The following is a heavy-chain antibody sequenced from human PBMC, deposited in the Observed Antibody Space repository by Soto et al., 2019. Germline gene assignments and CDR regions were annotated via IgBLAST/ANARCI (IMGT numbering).Heavy chain of an antibody. CDR2: IDPSDSYT. V-gene: IGHV5-10-1*01. D-gene: IGHD4-4*01. CDR3: ARHDYSNTHMDV. Sequence: ESLKISCKGSGYSFTSYWISWVRQMPGKGLEWMGRIDPSDSYTNYSPSFQGHVTISADKSISTAYLQWSSLKASDTAMYYCARHDYSNTHMDVWGQGTTVTVSS. CDR1: GYSFTSYW. J-gene: IGHJ6*02.